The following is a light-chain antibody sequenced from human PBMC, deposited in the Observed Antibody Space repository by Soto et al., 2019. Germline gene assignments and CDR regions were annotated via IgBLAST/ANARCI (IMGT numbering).Light chain of an antibody. J-gene: IGKJ1*01. CDR3: QHYSSQT. CDR2: GAS. V-gene: IGKV3-20*01. CDR1: QSLSSNF. Sequence: EIVLTQSPGILSLSPGERASLSCGASQSLSSNFLAWYQQKPGQAPRLLIYGASSRATGIPDRFSGTGSETDFTLTISRLEPEDSAVYFCQHYSSQTFGQGTKVDIK.